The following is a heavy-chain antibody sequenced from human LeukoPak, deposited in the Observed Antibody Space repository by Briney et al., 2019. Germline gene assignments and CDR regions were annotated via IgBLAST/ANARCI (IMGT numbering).Heavy chain of an antibody. D-gene: IGHD1-1*01. CDR1: GFTFSTAW. Sequence: GGSLRLSCAASGFTFSTAWMNWMGWVRQAPGKGLGWVGLTKIKTDDGTPDYAALVKGRFTISRDDLKNTVYLEMHSLETEDTAVYYCISGGGTADYWGQGTLVSVSS. CDR2: TKIKTDDGTP. J-gene: IGHJ4*02. CDR3: ISGGGTADY. V-gene: IGHV3-15*01.